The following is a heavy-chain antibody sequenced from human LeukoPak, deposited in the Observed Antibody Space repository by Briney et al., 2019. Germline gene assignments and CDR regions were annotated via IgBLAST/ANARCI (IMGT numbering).Heavy chain of an antibody. Sequence: SETLSLTCTVSGGSISSYYWSWILQPAGKGLEWIGRIHTSGSTNYNPSLKSRVTMSVDTAKNQFSLKLSSVTAADTAVYYCARDRYYYDSSGGRGLDYWGQGTLVTVSS. D-gene: IGHD3-22*01. CDR3: ARDRYYYDSSGGRGLDY. J-gene: IGHJ4*02. V-gene: IGHV4-4*07. CDR2: IHTSGST. CDR1: GGSISSYY.